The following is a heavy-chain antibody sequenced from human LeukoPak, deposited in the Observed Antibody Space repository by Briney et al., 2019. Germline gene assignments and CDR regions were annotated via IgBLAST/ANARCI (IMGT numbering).Heavy chain of an antibody. CDR1: GGSISSGSYY. CDR3: ARTPYDFWSGYLLYYMDV. CDR2: IYTSGST. Sequence: SQTLSLTGTVSGGSISSGSYYWSWIRQPAGKGLEWIGRIYTSGSTNYNPSLKSRVTISVDTSKNQFSLKLSSVTAADTAVYYCARTPYDFWSGYLLYYMDVWGKGTTVTVSS. J-gene: IGHJ6*03. D-gene: IGHD3-3*01. V-gene: IGHV4-61*02.